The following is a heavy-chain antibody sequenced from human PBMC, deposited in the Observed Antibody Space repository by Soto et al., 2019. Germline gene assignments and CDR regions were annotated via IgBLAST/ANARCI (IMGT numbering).Heavy chain of an antibody. CDR1: GGTFSSYA. Sequence: QVQLVQSGAEVKKPGSSVKVSCKASGGTFSSYAISWVRQAPGQGLEWMGGIIHIFGTANYAQKFQGRVTITADKSTSTAYMELSSLRSEDTAVYYCARDREAYYYDSSGYKDDAFDIWGQGTMVTVSS. D-gene: IGHD3-22*01. J-gene: IGHJ3*02. CDR3: ARDREAYYYDSSGYKDDAFDI. V-gene: IGHV1-69*06. CDR2: IIHIFGTA.